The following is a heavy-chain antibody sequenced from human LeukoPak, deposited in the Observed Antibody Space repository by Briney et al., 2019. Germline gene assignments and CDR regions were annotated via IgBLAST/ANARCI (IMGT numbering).Heavy chain of an antibody. CDR1: GGSISSGGYY. D-gene: IGHD1-1*01. CDR3: ARDSTQLGPKPEKYFDL. Sequence: SETLSLTCTVSGGSISSGGYYWSWIRQPPGKGLEWIGYIYYSGSTYYNPSLKSRVTISVDTSKNQFSLKLSSVTAADTAVYYCARDSTQLGPKPEKYFDLWGRGTLVTVSS. J-gene: IGHJ2*01. V-gene: IGHV4-30-4*01. CDR2: IYYSGST.